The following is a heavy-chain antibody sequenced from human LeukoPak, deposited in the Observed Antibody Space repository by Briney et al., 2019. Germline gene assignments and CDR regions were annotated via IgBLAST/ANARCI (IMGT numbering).Heavy chain of an antibody. Sequence: PSHTLSLTCTVSGGSISSGGYCWSWIRQHPGKGLEWIGYIYYSGSTYYNPSLKSRVTISVDTSKNQFSLKLSSVTAADTAVYYCARYSRSPYWGQGTLVTVSS. CDR1: GGSISSGGYC. J-gene: IGHJ4*02. V-gene: IGHV4-31*03. CDR2: IYYSGST. CDR3: ARYSRSPY. D-gene: IGHD2-21*01.